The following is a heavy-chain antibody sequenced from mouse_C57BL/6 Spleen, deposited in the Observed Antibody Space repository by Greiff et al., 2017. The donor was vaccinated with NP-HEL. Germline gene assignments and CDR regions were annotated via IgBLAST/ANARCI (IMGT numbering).Heavy chain of an antibody. Sequence: EVKVEESGGGLVKPGGSLKLSCAASGFTFSSYAMSWVRQTPEKRLEWVATISDGGSYTYYPDNVKGRFTISRDNAKNNLYLQMSHLKSEDTAMYYGARDRGLLYYAMDYWGQGTSVTVSS. J-gene: IGHJ4*01. V-gene: IGHV5-4*01. CDR2: ISDGGSYT. D-gene: IGHD3-3*01. CDR3: ARDRGLLYYAMDY. CDR1: GFTFSSYA.